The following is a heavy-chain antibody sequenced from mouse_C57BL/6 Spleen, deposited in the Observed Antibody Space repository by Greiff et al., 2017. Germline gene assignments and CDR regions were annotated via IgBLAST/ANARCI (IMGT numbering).Heavy chain of an antibody. V-gene: IGHV1-69*01. D-gene: IGHD3-2*02. Sequence: QVPLQQPGAELVMPGASVKLSCKASGYTFTSYWMHWVKQRPGQGLEWIGEIDPSDSYTNYNQKFKGKSTLTVDKSSSTAYMQLSSLTSEDSAVYYCARSRQLRLYFDYWGQGTTLTVSS. CDR1: GYTFTSYW. CDR2: IDPSDSYT. CDR3: ARSRQLRLYFDY. J-gene: IGHJ2*01.